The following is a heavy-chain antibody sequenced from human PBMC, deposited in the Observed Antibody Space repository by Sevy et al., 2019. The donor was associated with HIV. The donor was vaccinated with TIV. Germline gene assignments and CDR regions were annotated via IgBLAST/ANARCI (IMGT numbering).Heavy chain of an antibody. J-gene: IGHJ4*02. CDR2: ISPPNGDT. Sequence: ASVKVSCKASGYSFTTYRITWLRQAPGQGLEWMGWISPPNGDTNYVQNLQGRVTMITDTSTSTAYMELRSLRSDDTAVYYCARAYCSGGSCYSLAYWGQGTRVTVSS. D-gene: IGHD2-15*01. CDR1: GYSFTTYR. V-gene: IGHV1-18*01. CDR3: ARAYCSGGSCYSLAY.